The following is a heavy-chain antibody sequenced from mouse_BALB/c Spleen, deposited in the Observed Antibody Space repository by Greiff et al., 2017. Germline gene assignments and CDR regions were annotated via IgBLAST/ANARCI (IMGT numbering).Heavy chain of an antibody. CDR1: GFTFSSFG. CDR3: ARSPYWYFDV. J-gene: IGHJ1*01. CDR2: ISSGSSTI. Sequence: DVMLVESGGGLVQPGGSRKLSCAASGFTFSSFGMHWVRQAPEKGLEWVAYISSGSSTIYYADTVKGRFTISRDNPKNTLFLQMTSLRSEDTAMYYCARSPYWYFDVWGAGTTVTVSS. V-gene: IGHV5-17*02.